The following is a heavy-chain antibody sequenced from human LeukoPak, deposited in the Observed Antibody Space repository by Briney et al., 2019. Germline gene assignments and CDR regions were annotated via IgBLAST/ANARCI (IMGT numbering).Heavy chain of an antibody. CDR2: INPNSGGT. D-gene: IGHD6-6*01. CDR3: ARVGYSSSSSVAFDI. V-gene: IGHV1-2*02. CDR1: GYTFTGYY. J-gene: IGHJ3*02. Sequence: ASVKVSCKASGYTFTGYYMHWVRQAPGQGLERMGWINPNSGGTNYAQKFQGRVTMTRDTSIGTAYMELSRLRSDDTAVYYCARVGYSSSSSVAFDIWGQGTMVTVSS.